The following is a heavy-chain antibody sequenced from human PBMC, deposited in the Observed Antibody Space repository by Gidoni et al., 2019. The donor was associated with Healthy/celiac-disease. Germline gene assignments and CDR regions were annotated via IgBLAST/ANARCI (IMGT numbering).Heavy chain of an antibody. D-gene: IGHD3-10*01. CDR3: ARDDYGSGIH. CDR2: INSEGSST. CDR1: GSTFSSYW. V-gene: IGHV3-74*01. Sequence: EVQLVASGGGLVQHGGSLRLSCAASGSTFSSYWMHWVGQAPGKGLVWVSLINSEGSSTSYADSVKGRFTISRDNAKNTLYLQMNSLRAEDTAVYYCARDDYGSGIHWGQGTLVTVSS. J-gene: IGHJ4*02.